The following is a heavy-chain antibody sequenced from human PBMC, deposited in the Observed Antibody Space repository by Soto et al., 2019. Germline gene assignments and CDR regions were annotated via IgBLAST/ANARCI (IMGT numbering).Heavy chain of an antibody. J-gene: IGHJ3*02. CDR3: AKGYDSSGYYWSPPFDI. CDR2: ISYDGSNK. CDR1: EFTFIGDG. D-gene: IGHD3-22*01. V-gene: IGHV3-30*18. Sequence: GGSLRYCCAAAEFTFIGDGMHWIRQAPGKGLEWVAVISYDGSNKYYADSVKGRFTISRDNSKNTLYLQMNSLRAEDTAVYYCAKGYDSSGYYWSPPFDIWGQGTMVTVSS.